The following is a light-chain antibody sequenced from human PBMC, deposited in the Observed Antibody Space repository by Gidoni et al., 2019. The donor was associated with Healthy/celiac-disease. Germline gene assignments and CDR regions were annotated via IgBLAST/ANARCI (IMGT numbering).Light chain of an antibody. CDR3: QQYYSTPYS. J-gene: IGKJ2*03. CDR2: WAS. Sequence: DIVMTQSPASLAVSLGERATINCKSSQSVLYSSNNKNYLAWYQQKPGQPPKLLIYWASTRESGVPDRFSGSGSGTDFTLTSSSLQAEDVAVYYCQQYYSTPYSFGQXTKLEIK. CDR1: QSVLYSSNNKNY. V-gene: IGKV4-1*01.